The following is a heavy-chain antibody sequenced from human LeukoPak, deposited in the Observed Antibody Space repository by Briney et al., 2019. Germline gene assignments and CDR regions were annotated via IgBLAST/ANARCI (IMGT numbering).Heavy chain of an antibody. D-gene: IGHD2-2*01. CDR1: GYSFTSYW. CDR3: ARHWAYCSSTSCPYYYGMDV. J-gene: IGHJ6*04. Sequence: PGESLKISCKGSGYSFTSYWIGWVRQMPEKGLEWMGIIYPGDSETRYSPSFQGQVTISADKSISTAYLQWSSLKASDTAMYYCARHWAYCSSTSCPYYYGMDVWGKGTTVTVSS. CDR2: IYPGDSET. V-gene: IGHV5-51*01.